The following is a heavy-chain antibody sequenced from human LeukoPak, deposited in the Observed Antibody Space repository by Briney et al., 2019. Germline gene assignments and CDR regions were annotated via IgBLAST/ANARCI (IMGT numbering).Heavy chain of an antibody. Sequence: SETLSLTCAVYGGSFSGYYWSWIRQPPGKGLEWIGEINHSGSTNYNPSLKSRVTISVDTSKNQFSLKLSSVTAADTAVYYCELAVAGTVRDYWGQGTLVTVSS. D-gene: IGHD6-19*01. V-gene: IGHV4-34*01. CDR3: ELAVAGTVRDY. CDR1: GGSFSGYY. J-gene: IGHJ4*02. CDR2: INHSGST.